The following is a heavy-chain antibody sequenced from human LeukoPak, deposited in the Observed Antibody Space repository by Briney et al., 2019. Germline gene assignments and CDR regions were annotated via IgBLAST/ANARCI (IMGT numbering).Heavy chain of an antibody. CDR3: AKTLAYCSGGSCYSNYYFDY. D-gene: IGHD2-15*01. CDR2: ISGSGVST. V-gene: IGHV3-23*01. CDR1: GFTFSNYA. Sequence: GGSLRLSCAASGFTFSNYAMSWVRQAPGKGLEWVSAISGSGVSTDYADSVKGRFTISRDSSKNTLYLQMSSLRAEDTAVYYCAKTLAYCSGGSCYSNYYFDYWGQGTLVTVSS. J-gene: IGHJ4*02.